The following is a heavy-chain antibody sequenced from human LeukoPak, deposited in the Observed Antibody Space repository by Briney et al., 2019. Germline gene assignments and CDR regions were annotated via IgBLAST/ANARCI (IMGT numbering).Heavy chain of an antibody. CDR3: AKLEKIGYCSSTSCKYFDY. Sequence: GGSLRLSCAASGFTFSSYAMSWVRQAPGKGLEWVAAISGSGGSTYYADSVKGRFTISRDNSKNTLYVQMNSLSAEDTAVYDCAKLEKIGYCSSTSCKYFDYWGQGTLVTVSS. CDR2: ISGSGGST. CDR1: GFTFSSYA. V-gene: IGHV3-23*01. J-gene: IGHJ4*02. D-gene: IGHD2-2*01.